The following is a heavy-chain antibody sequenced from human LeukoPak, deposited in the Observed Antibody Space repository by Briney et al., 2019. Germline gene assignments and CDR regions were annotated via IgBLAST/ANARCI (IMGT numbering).Heavy chain of an antibody. D-gene: IGHD6-6*01. J-gene: IGHJ5*02. CDR2: INHSGST. CDR3: ASYPGPYSSSNCFDL. CDR1: GGSFSGYY. V-gene: IGHV4-34*01. Sequence: PSETLSLTCAVYGGSFSGYYWSCIRQPPGKGLKWIGEINHSGSTNYNPSLKSRVTISVDTSKNQFSLKLSSVTAADTAVYYCASYPGPYSSSNCFDLWGEGTLVTVSS.